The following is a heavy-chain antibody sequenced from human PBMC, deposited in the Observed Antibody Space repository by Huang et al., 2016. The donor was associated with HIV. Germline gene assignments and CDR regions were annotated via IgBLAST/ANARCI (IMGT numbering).Heavy chain of an antibody. CDR3: ARVDLLLGKYGDYEENAFDI. D-gene: IGHD4-17*01. CDR1: GGSVSSGSYS. V-gene: IGHV4-61*01. J-gene: IGHJ3*02. Sequence: QVQLQESGPGLVKPSETLSLTCTVSGGSVSSGSYSWSWIRQPPGKGLEWHGYIYYSGRTNYTPFLKSRVTISVDTSKNQFSLKLSSVTAADTAVYYCARVDLLLGKYGDYEENAFDIWGQGTMVTVSS. CDR2: IYYSGRT.